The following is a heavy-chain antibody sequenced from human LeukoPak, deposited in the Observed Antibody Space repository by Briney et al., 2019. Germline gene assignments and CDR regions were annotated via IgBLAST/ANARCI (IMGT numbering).Heavy chain of an antibody. J-gene: IGHJ6*03. CDR1: GYIFIDYE. CDR3: ARGRYMDV. Sequence: ASVKVSCKTSGYIFIDYEISWVRQAPGQGLEWMGWMNPKSGDTGYEHKFQGRITITRDSSISTVYMELSSLRSEDTALYYCARGRYMDVWGKGTTVTVSS. V-gene: IGHV1-8*02. CDR2: MNPKSGDT.